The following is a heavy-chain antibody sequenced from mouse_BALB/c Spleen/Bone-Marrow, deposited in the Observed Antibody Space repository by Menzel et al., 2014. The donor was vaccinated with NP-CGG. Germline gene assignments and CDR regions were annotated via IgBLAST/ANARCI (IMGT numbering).Heavy chain of an antibody. CDR2: IDPANGNT. V-gene: IGHV14-3*02. Sequence: EVQLQESEAELVKSGASVKLSCTASGFNIKDTYMHWVKQRPEQGLEWIGRIDPANGNTKYDPKFQGKATITADTSSNTAYLQLSSLTSEDTAVYYCASYVYGYYFDYWGQGTTLTVSS. CDR3: ASYVYGYYFDY. J-gene: IGHJ2*01. CDR1: GFNIKDTY. D-gene: IGHD2-2*01.